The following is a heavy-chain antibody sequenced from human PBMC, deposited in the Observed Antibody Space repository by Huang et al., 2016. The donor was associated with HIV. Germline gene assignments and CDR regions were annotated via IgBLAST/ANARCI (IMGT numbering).Heavy chain of an antibody. CDR3: ARDPLDSGWGTKGRVFDV. D-gene: IGHD6-19*01. J-gene: IGHJ3*01. V-gene: IGHV1-18*01. CDR2: SSTTKGKT. Sequence: QVQLVQSGSEVKKPGASLKVSCKASGYTFISCGITWGRRAPGQGLEWMGWSSTTKGKTNDARKFKGRVTMTTDTSRTTGYREWRSLKSDDTAMYYCARDPLDSGWGTKGRVFDVWGQGTMVIVSS. CDR1: GYTFISCG.